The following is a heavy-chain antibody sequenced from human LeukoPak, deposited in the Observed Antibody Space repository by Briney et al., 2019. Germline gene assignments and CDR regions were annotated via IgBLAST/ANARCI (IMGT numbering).Heavy chain of an antibody. V-gene: IGHV3-74*01. D-gene: IGHD3-16*01. CDR2: VSSDGSRT. CDR3: ATDGAYGLTH. CDR1: GVSFSTTW. J-gene: IGHJ4*02. Sequence: SGGPLRLSCAASGVSFSTTWMHWVRQAPGKGLMWVSHVSSDGSRTYADSVKGRFTVSRDNNKDMVYLQMSSLRAEDTAVYYCATDGAYGLTHWGQGTLVTVSS.